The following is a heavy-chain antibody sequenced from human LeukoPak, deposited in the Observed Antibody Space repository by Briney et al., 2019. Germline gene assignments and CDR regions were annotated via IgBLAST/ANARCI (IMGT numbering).Heavy chain of an antibody. CDR2: IIPIFGTA. Sequence: GSSVKVSCKASGGTFSSYAISWVRQAPGQGLEWMGGIIPIFGTANYAQKFRGRVTITTDESTSTAYMELSSLRSEDTAVYYCAKATGTKRVFDYWGQGTLVTVSS. CDR3: AKATGTKRVFDY. V-gene: IGHV1-69*05. CDR1: GGTFSSYA. D-gene: IGHD1-1*01. J-gene: IGHJ4*02.